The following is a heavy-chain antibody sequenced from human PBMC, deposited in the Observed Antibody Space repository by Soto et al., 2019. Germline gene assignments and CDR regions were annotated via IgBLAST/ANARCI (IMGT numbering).Heavy chain of an antibody. J-gene: IGHJ4*02. CDR2: INANSGGT. CDR3: ATTSQLYASRMGEYYFDY. D-gene: IGHD3-16*01. V-gene: IGHV1-2*02. CDR1: GYTFSDYY. Sequence: ASVKVSCKASGYTFSDYYMHWVRQAPGQGLEWMGWINANSGGTTYAQKFQGRVTMTRDTSTSTAYMELSRLSSDDTAVYYCATTSQLYASRMGEYYFDYWGQGTLVTVSS.